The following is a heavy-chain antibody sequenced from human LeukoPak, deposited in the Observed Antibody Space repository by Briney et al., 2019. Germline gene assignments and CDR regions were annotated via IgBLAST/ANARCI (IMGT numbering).Heavy chain of an antibody. J-gene: IGHJ4*02. V-gene: IGHV4-39*07. CDR2: IYYSGNT. CDR3: ARWGRAAAFDY. CDR1: DDSISSSSFY. Sequence: PSETLSLTCTVSDDSISSSSFYWGWIRQPPGKGLEWIGAIYYSGNTYYNPSLKSRVTISVDTSKNQFSLKLNSVTAADTAVYYCARWGRAAAFDYWGQGTLVTVSS. D-gene: IGHD6-13*01.